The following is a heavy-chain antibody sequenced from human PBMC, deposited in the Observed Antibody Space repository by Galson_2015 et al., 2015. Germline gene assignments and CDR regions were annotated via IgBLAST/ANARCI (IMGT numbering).Heavy chain of an antibody. CDR2: IYSSGST. V-gene: IGHV3-66*01. CDR3: ESDIGYWSFDL. Sequence: SLRLSCAASGFTFSSNYMNWVRQAPGKGLEWVSVIYSSGSTYYADYVKARLTIFRNNSKNTLYLQMNSLRAEDTAVYYCESDIGYWSFDLWGHGTLVTVSS. D-gene: IGHD3-10*01. J-gene: IGHJ2*01. CDR1: GFTFSSNY.